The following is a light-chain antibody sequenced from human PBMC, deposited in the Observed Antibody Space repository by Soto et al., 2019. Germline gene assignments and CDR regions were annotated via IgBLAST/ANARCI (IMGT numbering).Light chain of an antibody. J-gene: IGKJ1*01. Sequence: IVLTQSPGTLSLSPGDGATLSCRASQRVDTSFLAWYLQKPGQAPRLLIYGTSSRATGIPDRFSAGGSGTDFTLTISRLEPEDFAVYFCHQYGASPRTFGQGTKVDIK. CDR2: GTS. V-gene: IGKV3-20*01. CDR3: HQYGASPRT. CDR1: QRVDTSF.